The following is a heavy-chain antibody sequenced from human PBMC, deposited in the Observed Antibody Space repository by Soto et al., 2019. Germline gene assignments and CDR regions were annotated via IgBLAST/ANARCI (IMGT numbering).Heavy chain of an antibody. J-gene: IGHJ4*02. D-gene: IGHD4-17*01. CDR3: ARSEHGFPFDY. CDR2: ISGYNGNT. Sequence: QVQLVQSGAEVKKPGASVKVSCKASGYTFTSYAISWVRQAPGQGLEWMGWISGYNGNTNYAQKFQGRVTVTTDTSTSTAYMELRSLRSDDTALDFWARSEHGFPFDYWGQGTLVTVSS. CDR1: GYTFTSYA. V-gene: IGHV1-18*01.